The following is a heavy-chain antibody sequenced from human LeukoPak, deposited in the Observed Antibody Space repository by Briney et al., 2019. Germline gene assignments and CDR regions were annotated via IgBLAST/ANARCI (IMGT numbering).Heavy chain of an antibody. V-gene: IGHV5-51*01. CDR3: ATKFKIAAADPAFDY. CDR1: GYSFTSYW. D-gene: IGHD6-13*01. Sequence: GESLKISCKGSGYSFTSYWIGWVRQMPGKGLEWMGIIYPGDSDTRYSPSFQGQVTISADKSISTACLQWSSLKASDTAMYYCATKFKIAAADPAFDYWGQGTLVTVSS. CDR2: IYPGDSDT. J-gene: IGHJ4*02.